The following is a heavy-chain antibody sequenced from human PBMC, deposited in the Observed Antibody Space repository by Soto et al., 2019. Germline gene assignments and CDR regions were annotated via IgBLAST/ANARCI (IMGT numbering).Heavy chain of an antibody. CDR2: INPNSGGT. CDR1: GYTFSGFY. J-gene: IGHJ4*02. CDR3: ASAAVTGTAGLDF. Sequence: ASVKVSCKASGYTFSGFYMHWVRQAPGQGLEWMGWINPNSGGTKSAEKFQGRVTMARDTSISTAYMELSRLTSDDTAVYYCASAAVTGTAGLDFWGQGTQVTVSS. V-gene: IGHV1-2*02. D-gene: IGHD6-19*01.